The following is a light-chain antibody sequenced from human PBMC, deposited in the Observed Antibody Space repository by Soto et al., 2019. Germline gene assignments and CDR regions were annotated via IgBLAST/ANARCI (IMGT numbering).Light chain of an antibody. V-gene: IGLV2-8*01. CDR1: SSDVGGYNY. CDR2: DVS. J-gene: IGLJ2*01. Sequence: QSALTQPPSASGSPGQSVTISCTGTSSDVGGYNYVSWYQQHPGKAPKLMIYDVSKRPSGVPDRFSGSKSGNTASLTDSGLQAEDEADYYCSSHAGSSVLFGGGTKLT. CDR3: SSHAGSSVL.